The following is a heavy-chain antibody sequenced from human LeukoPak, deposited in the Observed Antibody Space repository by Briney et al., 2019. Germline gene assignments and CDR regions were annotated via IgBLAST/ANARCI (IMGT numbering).Heavy chain of an antibody. Sequence: PSETLSLTCAVYGGSFSGYYWSWIRQPPGKGLEWIGEINHSGSTNYNPSLKSRVTISVDTSKNQFSLKLSSVTAADTAVYYCARHSYGDYDDYWGQGTLVTVSS. CDR2: INHSGST. CDR3: ARHSYGDYDDY. D-gene: IGHD4-17*01. CDR1: GGSFSGYY. J-gene: IGHJ4*02. V-gene: IGHV4-34*01.